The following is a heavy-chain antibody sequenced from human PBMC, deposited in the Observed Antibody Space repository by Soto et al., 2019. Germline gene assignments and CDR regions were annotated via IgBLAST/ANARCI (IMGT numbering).Heavy chain of an antibody. D-gene: IGHD4-17*01. CDR2: ISSNSYYI. CDR1: GFTFTTYS. V-gene: IGHV3-21*01. Sequence: GGSLRLSCAVSGFTFTTYSMNWVRQAPGKGLEWVSSISSNSYYIYCADSVKGRFTISRDNAQNSLYLQMNSLRVEDTAMYYCARDRGDPYDYVIDHWGQGTLVTVSS. J-gene: IGHJ4*02. CDR3: ARDRGDPYDYVIDH.